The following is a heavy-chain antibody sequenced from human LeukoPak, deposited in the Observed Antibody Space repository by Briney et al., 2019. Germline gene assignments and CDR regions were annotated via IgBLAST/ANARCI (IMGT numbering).Heavy chain of an antibody. J-gene: IGHJ5*02. V-gene: IGHV3-30*18. CDR1: GFTFSSYG. CDR2: ISYDGSNK. CDR3: AKEWGSYYDFWSGSRWFDP. D-gene: IGHD3-3*01. Sequence: GESLRLSCAASGFTFSSYGMHWVRQAPGKGLEWVAVISYDGSNKYYADSVKGRFTISRDNSKNPLYLQMNSLRAEDTAVYYCAKEWGSYYDFWSGSRWFDPWGQGTLVTVSS.